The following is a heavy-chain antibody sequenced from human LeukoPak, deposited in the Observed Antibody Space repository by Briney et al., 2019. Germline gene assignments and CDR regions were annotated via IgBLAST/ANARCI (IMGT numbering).Heavy chain of an antibody. CDR1: GYTLIELS. Sequence: ASVKVSCKVSGYTLIELSMHWVRQAPGKGLEWMGGFDPEDGETIYAQKFQGRVTMTEDTSTDTAYMELSSLRSEDTAVYYCATREWLSGFGPFDPWGQGTLVTVSS. CDR2: FDPEDGET. CDR3: ATREWLSGFGPFDP. D-gene: IGHD3-3*01. V-gene: IGHV1-24*01. J-gene: IGHJ5*02.